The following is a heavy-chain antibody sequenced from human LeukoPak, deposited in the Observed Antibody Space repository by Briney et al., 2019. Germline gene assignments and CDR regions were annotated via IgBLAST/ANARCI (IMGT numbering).Heavy chain of an antibody. CDR2: IYPGDSDT. V-gene: IGHV5-51*01. J-gene: IGHJ4*02. CDR1: GYTFSSYW. CDR3: ARQNDFRLDY. D-gene: IGHD3-3*01. Sequence: GESLRISCKGSGYTFSSYWIGWVRQMPGKGLEWMGIIYPGDSDTRYSTSLQGQVTISVDTSIGTAYLQWSSLKASDTAIYYCARQNDFRLDYWGQGTLVTVSS.